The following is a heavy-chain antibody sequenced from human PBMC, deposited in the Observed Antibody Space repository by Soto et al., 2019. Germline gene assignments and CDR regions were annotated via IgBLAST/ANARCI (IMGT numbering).Heavy chain of an antibody. CDR1: GFTFSSYA. V-gene: IGHV3-23*01. J-gene: IGHJ6*02. CDR2: ISGSGGST. D-gene: IGHD3-22*01. CDR3: AKDAYDSSGYYFYYYYGMDV. Sequence: PGGSLRLSCAASGFTFSSYAMSWVRQAPGKGLEWVSAISGSGGSTYYADSVKGRFTISRDNSKNTLYLQMNSLRAEDTAVYYCAKDAYDSSGYYFYYYYGMDVWGQGTTVTVSS.